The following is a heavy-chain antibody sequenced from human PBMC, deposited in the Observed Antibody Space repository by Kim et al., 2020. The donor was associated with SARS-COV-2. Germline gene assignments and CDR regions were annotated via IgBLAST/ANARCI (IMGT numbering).Heavy chain of an antibody. J-gene: IGHJ4*02. D-gene: IGHD3-10*01. CDR1: GFTVSSNY. Sequence: GGSLRLSCAASGFTVSSNYMSWVRQAPGKGLEWVSVIYSGGSTYYADSVKGRFTISRDNSKNTLYLQMNSLRAEDTAVYYCAVGTEKWFGESPTDYWGQGTLVTVSS. CDR2: IYSGGST. CDR3: AVGTEKWFGESPTDY. V-gene: IGHV3-53*01.